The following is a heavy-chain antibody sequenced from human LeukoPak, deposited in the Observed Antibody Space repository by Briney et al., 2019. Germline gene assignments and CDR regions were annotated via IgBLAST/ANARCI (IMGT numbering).Heavy chain of an antibody. V-gene: IGHV3-23*01. CDR3: AKKGSRTIATGGFDC. J-gene: IGHJ4*02. Sequence: GGSLRLSCAASGFTFSSYAMSWVRQAPGKGLEWISTISGSGSTTYYGDSVKGRFTISRDSSKNTLDLQTNSLRAEDTAVYYCAKKGSRTIATGGFDCWGQGTLVIVSS. CDR2: ISGSGSTT. D-gene: IGHD6-13*01. CDR1: GFTFSSYA.